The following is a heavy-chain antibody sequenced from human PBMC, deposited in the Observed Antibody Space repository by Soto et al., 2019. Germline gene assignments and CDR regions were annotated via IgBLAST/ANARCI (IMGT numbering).Heavy chain of an antibody. V-gene: IGHV5-51*07. CDR1: GYSFTNYW. D-gene: IGHD5-12*01. CDR2: IYPGNSNT. J-gene: IGHJ4*02. CDR3: ARHHDGYNPFDY. Sequence: PGESLKISCKGSGYSFTNYWIVWVHQMPGEGLGLMGIIYPGNSNTRYSPSFQGQVIISADKSLGTAYLQWSSLKASDTAMYYCARHHDGYNPFDYWGQGTLVTVSS.